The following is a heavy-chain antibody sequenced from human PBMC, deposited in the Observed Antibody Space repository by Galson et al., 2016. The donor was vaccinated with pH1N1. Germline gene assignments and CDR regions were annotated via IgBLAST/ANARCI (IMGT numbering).Heavy chain of an antibody. CDR1: GYSITSGYY. D-gene: IGHD2/OR15-2a*01. Sequence: ETLSLTCVVSGYSITSGYYWAWIRQTPGKGLEWIASVYHGGSTYYNPSPKGRGTISVDRPKIQFSLRLNSLTAADTAVYYGATHYFRHYAGVLGWFDPWGQGTLVIVSS. J-gene: IGHJ5*02. CDR2: VYHGGST. V-gene: IGHV4-38-2*01. CDR3: ATHYFRHYAGVLGWFDP.